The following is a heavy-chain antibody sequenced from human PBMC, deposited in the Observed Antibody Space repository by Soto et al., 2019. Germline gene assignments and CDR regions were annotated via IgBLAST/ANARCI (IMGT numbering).Heavy chain of an antibody. CDR1: GGSISSGGYY. J-gene: IGHJ6*02. V-gene: IGHV4-39*01. Sequence: SETLSLTCTVSGGSISSGGYYWSWIRQHPGKGLEWIGSIYYSGSTYYNPSLKSRVTISVDTSKNQFSLKLSSVTAADTAVYYCARLQITVTDYYGMDVWGQGTTVTVSS. CDR2: IYYSGST. CDR3: ARLQITVTDYYGMDV. D-gene: IGHD4-17*01.